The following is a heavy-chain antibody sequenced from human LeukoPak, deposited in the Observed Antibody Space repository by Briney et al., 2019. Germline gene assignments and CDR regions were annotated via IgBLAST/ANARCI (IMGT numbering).Heavy chain of an antibody. Sequence: SETLSLTCTVSGGSISSGGYYWSWIRQHPGKGLELIGYIYYSGSTYYNPSLKSRVTISVDTSKNQFSLKLSSVTAADTAVYYCARDKVGATTRIMDYWGQGTLVTVSS. CDR1: GGSISSGGYY. V-gene: IGHV4-31*03. D-gene: IGHD1-26*01. CDR3: ARDKVGATTRIMDY. CDR2: IYYSGST. J-gene: IGHJ4*02.